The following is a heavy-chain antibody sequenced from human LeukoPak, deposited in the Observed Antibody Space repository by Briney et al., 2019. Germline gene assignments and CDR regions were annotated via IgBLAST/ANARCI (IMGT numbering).Heavy chain of an antibody. Sequence: GRSLRLSCAASGFTFSSYAMHWVRQAPGKGLEWVAVISYDGSNKYYADSVKGRFTISRDNSKNTLYLQMNSLRAEDTAVYYRARGVGGTDYWGQGTLVTVSS. D-gene: IGHD3-10*01. CDR1: GFTFSSYA. V-gene: IGHV3-30-3*01. CDR3: ARGVGGTDY. CDR2: ISYDGSNK. J-gene: IGHJ4*02.